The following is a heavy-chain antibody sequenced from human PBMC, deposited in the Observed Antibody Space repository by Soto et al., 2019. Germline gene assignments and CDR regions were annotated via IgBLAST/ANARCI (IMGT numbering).Heavy chain of an antibody. V-gene: IGHV4-30-4*01. CDR2: IYYSGST. D-gene: IGHD3-3*01. CDR1: GGSISSGDYY. J-gene: IGHJ5*02. Sequence: SETLSPTCTVSGGSISSGDYYWSWIRQPPGKGLEWIGYIYYSGSTYYNPSLKSRVTISVDTSKNQFSLKLSSVTAADTAVYYCARADYDFWSGYHQGNWFDPWGQGTLVTVSS. CDR3: ARADYDFWSGYHQGNWFDP.